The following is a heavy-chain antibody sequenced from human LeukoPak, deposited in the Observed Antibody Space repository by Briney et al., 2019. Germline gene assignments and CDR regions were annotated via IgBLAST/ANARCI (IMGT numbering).Heavy chain of an antibody. Sequence: PGGSLRLSCAASGFTFSSYAMSWVRQAPGKGLEWVAGISAGGGSTYYADSVKGRFTISRDNSKNTLYLQMNSLRAEDTAVYYCAKGRPLGELLPEFQHWGQGTLVTVSS. CDR3: AKGRPLGELLPEFQH. CDR2: ISAGGGST. CDR1: GFTFSSYA. J-gene: IGHJ1*01. V-gene: IGHV3-23*01. D-gene: IGHD3-10*01.